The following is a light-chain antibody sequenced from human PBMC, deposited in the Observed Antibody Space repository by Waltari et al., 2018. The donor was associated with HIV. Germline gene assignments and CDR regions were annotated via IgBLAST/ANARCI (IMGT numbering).Light chain of an antibody. CDR1: SSNIGINF. CDR3: GTWDSSLSVHVV. Sequence: QSVLTQPPSVTAAPGQKVTISCSGSSSNIGINFLSWSQQHPGTAPKLLIYDNNKRPSGFPDRFSGYKSGTSATLGITGLQTGDEAYYYCGTWDSSLSVHVVFGGGTKLTVL. CDR2: DNN. J-gene: IGLJ2*01. V-gene: IGLV1-51*01.